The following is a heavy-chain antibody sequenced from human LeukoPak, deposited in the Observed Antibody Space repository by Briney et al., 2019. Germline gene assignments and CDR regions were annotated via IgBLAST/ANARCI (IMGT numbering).Heavy chain of an antibody. Sequence: PGGSLRLSCAASGFIFDDYGMSWVRQTPGKELEWVSSINWNGGSTGYADSVKGRFTISRDNAKNSVYLQMNSLRVEDTALYYCARAVVVYYYYTDVWGKGTTVTVSS. J-gene: IGHJ6*03. D-gene: IGHD2-15*01. CDR3: ARAVVVYYYYTDV. CDR1: GFIFDDYG. CDR2: INWNGGST. V-gene: IGHV3-20*04.